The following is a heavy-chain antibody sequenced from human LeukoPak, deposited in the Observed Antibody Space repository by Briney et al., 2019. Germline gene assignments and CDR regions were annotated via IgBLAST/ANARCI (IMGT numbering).Heavy chain of an antibody. J-gene: IGHJ4*02. CDR2: IYYSGST. D-gene: IGHD6-13*01. CDR1: GGSISSSSYY. CDR3: ARLRVTLSVAALDY. V-gene: IGHV4-39*01. Sequence: PSETLSLTCTVSGGSISSSSYYWGWIRQPPGKGLEWIGSIYYSGSTYYNPSLKSRVTISVDTFKNQFSLKLSSVTAADTAVYYCARLRVTLSVAALDYWGQGTLVTVSS.